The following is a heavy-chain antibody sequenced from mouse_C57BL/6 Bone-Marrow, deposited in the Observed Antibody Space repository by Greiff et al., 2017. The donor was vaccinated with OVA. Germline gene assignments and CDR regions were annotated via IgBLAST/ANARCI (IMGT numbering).Heavy chain of an antibody. J-gene: IGHJ1*03. D-gene: IGHD1-1*01. CDR2: FHPYNDDP. Sequence: VQLQQSGAELVKPGASVKMSCKASGYTFTTYPIEWMKQNHGKSLEWIGNFHPYNDDPKYNEKFKGKATLTVDKSSSTVYLELSRLTSDDSAVYYGARGRTTVVAHWYFDVWGTGTTVTVSS. V-gene: IGHV1-47*01. CDR1: GYTFTTYP. CDR3: ARGRTTVVAHWYFDV.